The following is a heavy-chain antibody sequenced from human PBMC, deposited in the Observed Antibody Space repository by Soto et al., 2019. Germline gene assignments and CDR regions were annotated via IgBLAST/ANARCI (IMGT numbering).Heavy chain of an antibody. Sequence: KTSETLSLTCAVYGGSFSGYYWSWIRQPPGKGLEWIGEINHSGSTNYNPSLKSRVTISVDTSKNQFSLKLSSVTAADTAVYYCARGHIVMGRMVRGVPPFDYWGQGTLVTVSS. J-gene: IGHJ4*02. CDR2: INHSGST. CDR1: GGSFSGYY. D-gene: IGHD3-10*01. CDR3: ARGHIVMGRMVRGVPPFDY. V-gene: IGHV4-34*01.